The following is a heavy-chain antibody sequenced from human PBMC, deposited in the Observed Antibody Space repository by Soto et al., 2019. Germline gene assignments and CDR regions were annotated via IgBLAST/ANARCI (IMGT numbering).Heavy chain of an antibody. CDR3: ARGARYSSSARNNWFDP. CDR2: IIPIFGTA. J-gene: IGHJ5*02. Sequence: SVKVSCKASGGTFSSYAISWVRQAPGQGLEWMGGIIPIFGTANYAQRFQGRVTITADESTSTAYVELSSLRSEDTAVYYCARGARYSSSARNNWFDPWGQGTLVTVSS. CDR1: GGTFSSYA. D-gene: IGHD6-6*01. V-gene: IGHV1-69*13.